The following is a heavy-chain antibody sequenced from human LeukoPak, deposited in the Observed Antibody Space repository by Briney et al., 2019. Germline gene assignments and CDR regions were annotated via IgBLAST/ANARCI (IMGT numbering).Heavy chain of an antibody. D-gene: IGHD2-2*02. V-gene: IGHV3-30*04. CDR1: GFSFRSYA. J-gene: IGHJ4*02. CDR2: VSSDGSNK. CDR3: GRDLRHQLLYCLDY. Sequence: PGGSLRLSCAASGFSFRSYAMHWVRQAPGKGLEWVAVVSSDGSNKYYADSVKGRFIISRDNSKNTVYLQMNSLRAEDTAVYYCGRDLRHQLLYCLDYWGQGTLVTVSS.